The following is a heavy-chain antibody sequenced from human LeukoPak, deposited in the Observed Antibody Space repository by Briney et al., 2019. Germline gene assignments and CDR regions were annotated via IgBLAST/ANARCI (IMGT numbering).Heavy chain of an antibody. J-gene: IGHJ5*02. V-gene: IGHV1-18*04. D-gene: IGHD3-9*01. Sequence: GASVKVSCTASGYNFTDYYLHWVRQAPGQGLEWMGWISPSNATQSAQKLQGRVTMTTDTSTSTAYMELRSLRSDDTAVYYCARDQGYFDWLPPQSCWFDPWGQGTLVTVSS. CDR1: GYNFTDYY. CDR3: ARDQGYFDWLPPQSCWFDP. CDR2: ISPSNAT.